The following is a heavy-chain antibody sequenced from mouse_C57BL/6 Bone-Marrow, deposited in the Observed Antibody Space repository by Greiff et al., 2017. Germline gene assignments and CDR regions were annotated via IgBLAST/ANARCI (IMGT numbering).Heavy chain of an antibody. V-gene: IGHV1-31*01. J-gene: IGHJ3*01. Sequence: VQLQQSGPELVKPGASVKMSCKASGYSFTGYYMNWVKQSHGHILDWIGYIYPYNGVSNYNQKFKGKATLTVDKSSSTAYMALRSLTSEVSAVYYDVSFYYCSIECALWGKGTRVTVSA. CDR1: GYSFTGYY. CDR2: IYPYNGVS. D-gene: IGHD1-1*01. CDR3: VSFYYCSIECAL.